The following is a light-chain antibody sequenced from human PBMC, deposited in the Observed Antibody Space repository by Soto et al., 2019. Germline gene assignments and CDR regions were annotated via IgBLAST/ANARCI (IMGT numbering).Light chain of an antibody. Sequence: DIQMTQSPSSLSASVGDRVTITCRASQSISSYLNWYQQKPGKAPKLLIYAASSLQSGVPSRFSGSGSGTDFTLTISSLQPEDFATYYCQQNYSTPDLTFGGGTKVEIK. CDR2: AAS. V-gene: IGKV1-39*01. CDR3: QQNYSTPDLT. J-gene: IGKJ4*01. CDR1: QSISSY.